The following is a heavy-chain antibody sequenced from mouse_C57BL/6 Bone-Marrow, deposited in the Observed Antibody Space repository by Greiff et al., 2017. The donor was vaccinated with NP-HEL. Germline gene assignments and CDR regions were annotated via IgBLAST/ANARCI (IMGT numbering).Heavy chain of an antibody. CDR1: GYTFTSYW. Sequence: VQLQQPGAELVKPGASVKVSCKASGYTFTSYWMHWVKQRPGQGLEWIGRIHPSDSDTNYNQKFKGKATLTVDKSSSTAYMHLSSLTSEDSAVYYCAIKCDLGDFDYWGQGTTLTVSS. CDR3: AIKCDLGDFDY. V-gene: IGHV1-74*01. CDR2: IHPSDSDT. D-gene: IGHD2-13*01. J-gene: IGHJ2*01.